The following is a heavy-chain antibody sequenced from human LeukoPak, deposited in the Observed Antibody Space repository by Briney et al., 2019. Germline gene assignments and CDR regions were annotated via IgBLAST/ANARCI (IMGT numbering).Heavy chain of an antibody. CDR1: GFTFSSYS. V-gene: IGHV3-48*04. CDR2: ISSSSSTI. D-gene: IGHD1-26*01. Sequence: GGSLRLSCAASGFTFSSYSMNWVRQAPGKGLEWVSYISSSSSTIYYADSVKGRFTISRDNAKNSLYLQMNSLRAEDTAVYYCARDRGGSYFDAFDIWGQGTMVTVSS. CDR3: ARDRGGSYFDAFDI. J-gene: IGHJ3*02.